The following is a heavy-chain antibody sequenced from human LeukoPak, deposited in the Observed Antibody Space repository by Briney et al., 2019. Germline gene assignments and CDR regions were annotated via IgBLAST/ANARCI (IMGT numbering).Heavy chain of an antibody. V-gene: IGHV4-39*01. J-gene: IGHJ1*01. CDR3: ASVYSSGWHIEYFQH. Sequence: PSETLSLTCTDSGGSISSSSYYWGWIRQPPGKGLEWIGSIYYSGSTYYNPSLKSRVTISVDTSKNQFSLKLSSVTAADTAVYYCASVYSSGWHIEYFQHWGQGTLVTVSS. CDR1: GGSISSSSYY. D-gene: IGHD6-19*01. CDR2: IYYSGST.